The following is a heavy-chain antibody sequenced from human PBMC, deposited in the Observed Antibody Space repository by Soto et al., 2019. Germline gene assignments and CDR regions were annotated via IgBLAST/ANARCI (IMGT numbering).Heavy chain of an antibody. J-gene: IGHJ5*02. CDR2: IDWDDDK. CDR1: GFSLSTSGMC. D-gene: IGHD6-13*01. V-gene: IGHV2-70*01. CDR3: ARTQGPGHSSSWYEGWFDP. Sequence: GSGPTLVNPTPTLTLTCTFSGFSLSTSGMCVSWIRQPPGKALEWLALIDWDDDKYYSTSLKTRLTISKDTSKNQVVLTMTNMDPVDTATYYCARTQGPGHSSSWYEGWFDPWGQGTLVTVSS.